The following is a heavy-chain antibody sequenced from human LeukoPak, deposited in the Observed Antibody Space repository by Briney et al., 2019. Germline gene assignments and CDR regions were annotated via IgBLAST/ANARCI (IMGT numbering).Heavy chain of an antibody. V-gene: IGHV3-48*01. CDR2: ISSSSGTM. Sequence: GGSLRLSCTASGFAFSSYSMNWVRQAPGKGLEWISYISSSSGTMYYADSMKGRFTISRDNAKDSLSLQMTSLRVEDTAVYYCARSGTFSSFDYWGQGTLVTVSS. J-gene: IGHJ4*02. D-gene: IGHD1-26*01. CDR1: GFAFSSYS. CDR3: ARSGTFSSFDY.